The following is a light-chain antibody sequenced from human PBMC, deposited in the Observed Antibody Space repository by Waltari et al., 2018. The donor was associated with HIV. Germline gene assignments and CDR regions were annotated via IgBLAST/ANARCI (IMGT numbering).Light chain of an antibody. CDR3: CSYADKYTWV. V-gene: IGLV2-11*01. CDR1: SSDVGDYNY. CDR2: DVN. J-gene: IGLJ3*02. Sequence: QSALTQPRSVSGSPGQSVTISCTGTSSDVGDYNYVSWYQQHPGKAPKLMIFDVNKRPSGVPDRVSGSKSGNTASRTISGLQAEDEADYYCCSYADKYTWVFGGGTKLTVL.